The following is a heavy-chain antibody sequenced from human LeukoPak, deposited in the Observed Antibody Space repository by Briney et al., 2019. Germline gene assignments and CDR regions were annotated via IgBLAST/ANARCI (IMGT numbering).Heavy chain of an antibody. V-gene: IGHV1-69*13. D-gene: IGHD2-15*01. J-gene: IGHJ3*02. CDR1: GGTFSSYA. CDR3: ARDLTGYCSGGSCYHDDAFDI. CDR2: IIPIFGTA. Sequence: SVKVSCKASGGTFSSYAISWVRQAPGQGLEWMGGIIPIFGTANYAQKFQGRVTITADESTSTAYMELSSLRSEDTAVYYCARDLTGYCSGGSCYHDDAFDIWGQGTMVTVSS.